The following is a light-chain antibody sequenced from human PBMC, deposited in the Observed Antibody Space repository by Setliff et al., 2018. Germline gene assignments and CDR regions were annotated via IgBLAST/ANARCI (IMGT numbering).Light chain of an antibody. V-gene: IGLV2-14*03. CDR3: TSYTTYTTLV. Sequence: SVLTQPASVSASPGQSITISCTGTSSDVGGYNSVSWYQQHPGKGPRLMIYDVSKRPSGVSDRFSGSKSGNTASLTISGLQAEDEADYYCTSYTTYTTLVFGGGTKVTV. CDR2: DVS. CDR1: SSDVGGYNS. J-gene: IGLJ2*01.